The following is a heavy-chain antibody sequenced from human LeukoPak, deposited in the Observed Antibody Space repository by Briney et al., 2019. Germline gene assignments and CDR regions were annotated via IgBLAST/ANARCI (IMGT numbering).Heavy chain of an antibody. CDR2: ISSSSSYI. J-gene: IGHJ4*02. D-gene: IGHD3-10*01. Sequence: GGSLRLSCAASGFTFSSYSMSWVRQAPGKGLEWVSSISSSSSYIYYADSVKGRFTISRDNSKNTLYLQMNSLRAEDTAVYYCARVLGFGELSFDYWGQGTLVTVSS. CDR3: ARVLGFGELSFDY. CDR1: GFTFSSYS. V-gene: IGHV3-21*01.